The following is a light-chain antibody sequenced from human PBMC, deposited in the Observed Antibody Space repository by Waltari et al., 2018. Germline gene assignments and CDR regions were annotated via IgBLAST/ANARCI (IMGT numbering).Light chain of an antibody. CDR1: TSNIGNNY. Sequence: QSVLTQPPSVSAAPGQKVTISCSGRTSNIGNNYVSWHQPLPGTAPKVLIDDNDKRTSGSTDRFSGSKCGTSATLGITGLQTGGEADDYCGTWDSSLSAVVFGGGTKLTVV. V-gene: IGLV1-51*01. CDR2: DND. J-gene: IGLJ2*01. CDR3: GTWDSSLSAVV.